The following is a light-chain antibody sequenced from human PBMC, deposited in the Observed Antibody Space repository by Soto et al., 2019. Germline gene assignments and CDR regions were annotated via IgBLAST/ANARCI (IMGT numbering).Light chain of an antibody. V-gene: IGLV1-40*01. Sequence: QSVLTQPPSVSGAPGQRVTISCTGSDSNIGARYHVHWYQQLPGKAPRLIIYGNSNRPSGVPDRFSGSKSGSSASLAISGLQAAEEATYYCQSYDSNLSGRVFGEGTKVTVL. CDR1: DSNIGARYH. J-gene: IGLJ3*02. CDR2: GNS. CDR3: QSYDSNLSGRV.